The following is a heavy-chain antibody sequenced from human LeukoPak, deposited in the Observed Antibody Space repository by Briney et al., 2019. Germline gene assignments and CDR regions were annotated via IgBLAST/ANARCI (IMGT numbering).Heavy chain of an antibody. D-gene: IGHD4-11*01. V-gene: IGHV4-59*01. J-gene: IGHJ3*02. CDR2: IYYSGST. CDR1: GGSISSYY. Sequence: SETLSLTCTVSGGSISSYYWSWLRQPPGKGLEWLGHIYYSGSTNYNPSLKSRVTISVDTSKNQFSLKLSSVTAADTAVYYCARKSTTPKGDAFDIWGQGTMVTVSS. CDR3: ARKSTTPKGDAFDI.